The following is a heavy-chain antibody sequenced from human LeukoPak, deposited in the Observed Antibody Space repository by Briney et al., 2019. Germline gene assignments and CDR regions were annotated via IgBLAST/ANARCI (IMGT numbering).Heavy chain of an antibody. D-gene: IGHD3-16*02. Sequence: GRSLRLSCAASGFTFSSYAMHWVRQAPGKGLEWVAVISYGGSNKYYADSVKGRFTISRDNSKNTLYLQMNSLRAEDTAVYYCARDRSRYVWGSYRPYWGQGTLVTVSS. CDR3: ARDRSRYVWGSYRPY. CDR2: ISYGGSNK. CDR1: GFTFSSYA. V-gene: IGHV3-30-3*01. J-gene: IGHJ4*02.